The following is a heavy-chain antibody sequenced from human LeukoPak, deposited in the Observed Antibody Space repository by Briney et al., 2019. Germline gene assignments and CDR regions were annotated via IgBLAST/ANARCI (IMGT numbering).Heavy chain of an antibody. CDR3: ARVAGNCGGDCYRLVY. V-gene: IGHV1-8*01. CDR2: MNPNSGNT. CDR1: GYTFTTYD. Sequence: GASVKVSCKASGYTFTTYDINWVRQATGQGLEWMAWMNPNSGNTGYAQKFQGRVTMTRNTSISTAYMELSSLRSEDTVVYYCARVAGNCGGDCYRLVYWGQGTLVTVAS. J-gene: IGHJ4*02. D-gene: IGHD2-21*01.